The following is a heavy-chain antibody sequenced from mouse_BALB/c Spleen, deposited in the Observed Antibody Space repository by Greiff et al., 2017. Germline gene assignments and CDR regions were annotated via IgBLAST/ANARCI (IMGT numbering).Heavy chain of an antibody. V-gene: IGHV5-17*02. D-gene: IGHD2-4*01. CDR2: ISSGSSTI. CDR1: GFTFSSFG. J-gene: IGHJ2*01. CDR3: ARDYEADY. Sequence: EVKLVESGGGLVQPGGSRKLSCAASGFTFSSFGMHWVRQAPEKGLEWVAYISSGSSTIYYADTVKGRFTISRDNPKNTLFLQMTSLRSEDTAMYYCARDYEADYWGQGTTLTVSS.